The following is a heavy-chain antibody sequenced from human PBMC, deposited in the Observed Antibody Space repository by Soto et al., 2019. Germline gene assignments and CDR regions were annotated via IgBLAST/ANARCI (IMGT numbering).Heavy chain of an antibody. CDR1: GYSFTSLD. Sequence: QVQLVQSGAEVREPGASVKVSCKASGYSFTSLDINWVRQTARQGLEWMGWMEPSTGRTGYAQKFQGRVTMTRDTSINTAYMELTTLTSDDTAFYYCARGVSAGVDYWGQGTLVPVSS. CDR2: MEPSTGRT. CDR3: ARGVSAGVDY. V-gene: IGHV1-8*01. J-gene: IGHJ4*02. D-gene: IGHD1-26*01.